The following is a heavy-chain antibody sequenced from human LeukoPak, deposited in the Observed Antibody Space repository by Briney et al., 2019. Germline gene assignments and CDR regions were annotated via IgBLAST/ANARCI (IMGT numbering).Heavy chain of an antibody. J-gene: IGHJ4*02. Sequence: RAAVKLSCRASGYTFTAYYMHWVRQAPGQGPEYMGWINSDSGDPKPAKNFQGRVTLTRDTSISTAYMELSSLRSDDSAIYYCAGEYCSGGTCRLGFDYWGQGTLVTVPS. V-gene: IGHV1-2*02. CDR3: AGEYCSGGTCRLGFDY. CDR1: GYTFTAYY. CDR2: INSDSGDP. D-gene: IGHD2-15*01.